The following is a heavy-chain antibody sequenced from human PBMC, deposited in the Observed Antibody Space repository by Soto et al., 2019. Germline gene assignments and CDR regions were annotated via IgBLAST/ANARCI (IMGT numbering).Heavy chain of an antibody. V-gene: IGHV1-3*01. CDR2: INAGNGNT. J-gene: IGHJ4*02. Sequence: QVQLVQFGAEVKKPGASVKVSCKASGYTFTTCVMHWVRQAPGQRLEWMGWINAGNGNTKYSQKFQGRVTITRDTSASTAYMELSSLRSEDTAVYNCARVLAATLDYWGQGTLVTVSS. D-gene: IGHD2-15*01. CDR1: GYTFTTCV. CDR3: ARVLAATLDY.